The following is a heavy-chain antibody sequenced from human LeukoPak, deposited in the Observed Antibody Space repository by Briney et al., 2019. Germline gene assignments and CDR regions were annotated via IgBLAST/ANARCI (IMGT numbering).Heavy chain of an antibody. J-gene: IGHJ3*01. D-gene: IGHD3-10*01. Sequence: PGGSLRLSCVASGFSFSTNSMNWLRQAPGRELQWVAYISGDSSTILYADSVKGRFTISRDNARNSLFLEMTSLRDDDTALYHCSRTMVPVVITFDVWGRGTRVTVSS. CDR2: ISGDSSTI. CDR3: SRTMVPVVITFDV. CDR1: GFSFSTNS. V-gene: IGHV3-48*02.